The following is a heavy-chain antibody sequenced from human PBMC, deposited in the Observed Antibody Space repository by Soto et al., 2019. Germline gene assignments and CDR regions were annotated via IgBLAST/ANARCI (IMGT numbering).Heavy chain of an antibody. V-gene: IGHV3-7*01. J-gene: IGHJ4*02. D-gene: IGHD1-1*01. Sequence: EVQLVESGGGLVQPGGSLRLSCAASGFTFRDYWMSWVRQAPGKGLECVASIKYDGSAKYYVDSVKGRFTISRDNAKNSFYLQMNSLRVEDTAVYYCARRNLFDYWGQGTLVTVSS. CDR2: IKYDGSAK. CDR1: GFTFRDYW. CDR3: ARRNLFDY.